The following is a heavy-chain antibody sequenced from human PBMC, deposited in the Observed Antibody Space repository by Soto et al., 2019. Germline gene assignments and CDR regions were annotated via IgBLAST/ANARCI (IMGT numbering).Heavy chain of an antibody. CDR2: MNPNSGNT. CDR3: ARVMLVGHSDY. Sequence: ASVKISCKASGFTFYSYDINWVGQAFGQGFEWMGWMNPNSGNTGYAQKFQGRITMTRDTSITTAYMALRRLRSEVTAVYDWARVMLVGHSDYWGAGAPVTVSS. D-gene: IGHD2-8*01. V-gene: IGHV1-8*01. J-gene: IGHJ4*02. CDR1: GFTFYSYD.